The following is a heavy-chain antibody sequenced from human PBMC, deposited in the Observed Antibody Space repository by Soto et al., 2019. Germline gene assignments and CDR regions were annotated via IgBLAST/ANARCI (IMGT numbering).Heavy chain of an antibody. J-gene: IGHJ4*02. Sequence: SETLSLTCAVSGGSFSSHYWSWIRQPPGKGLEWIGEIDHTGSTNYNPSLKSRLTISLGTSKDQFSLKVYSVTAADTAVYYCAFMGFWGQGTLVTVSS. CDR2: IDHTGST. CDR3: AFMGF. V-gene: IGHV4-34*01. D-gene: IGHD3-16*01. CDR1: GGSFSSHY.